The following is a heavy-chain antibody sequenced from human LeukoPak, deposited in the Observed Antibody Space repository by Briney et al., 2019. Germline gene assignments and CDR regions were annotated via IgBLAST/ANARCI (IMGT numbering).Heavy chain of an antibody. V-gene: IGHV3-66*01. CDR3: AREDYVWGSYRSSGSD. CDR2: IYSGGST. Sequence: GGSLRLSCAASGFTVSSNYMSWVHQAPGKGLEWVSVIYSGGSTYYADSVKGGFTISRDNSKKTLYLQMNSLRAEDTAVYYCAREDYVWGSYRSSGSDWGQGTLVTVSS. J-gene: IGHJ4*02. CDR1: GFTVSSNY. D-gene: IGHD3-16*02.